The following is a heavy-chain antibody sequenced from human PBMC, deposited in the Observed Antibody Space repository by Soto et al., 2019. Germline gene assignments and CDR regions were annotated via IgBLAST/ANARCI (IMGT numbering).Heavy chain of an antibody. CDR3: AAGEASSRNLAPYYLDF. D-gene: IGHD6-13*01. CDR1: GGSFSGYY. Sequence: SETLSLTCAVYGGSFSGYYWSWIRQPPGKGLEWIGEINHSGSTNYNPSLKSRFTISEDTSKNQFSLKLLSVTTADTAVYFCAAGEASSRNLAPYYLDFWGQGTLVTVSS. J-gene: IGHJ4*02. V-gene: IGHV4-34*01. CDR2: INHSGST.